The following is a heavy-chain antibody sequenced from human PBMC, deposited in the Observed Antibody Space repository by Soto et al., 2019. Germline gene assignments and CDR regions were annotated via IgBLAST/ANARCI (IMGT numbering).Heavy chain of an antibody. CDR1: GGSIISGGYS. CDR2: IYEGGNT. Sequence: SETLSLTCAASGGSIISGGYSWSWFRQPPGKGLQWIGHIYEGGNTYYTPSLESRVAISTDKSKNQFSLRLSSVTAADTAVYYCVRRSPEDAFDIWGQGTMVTVSS. V-gene: IGHV4-30-2*01. J-gene: IGHJ3*02. CDR3: VRRSPEDAFDI.